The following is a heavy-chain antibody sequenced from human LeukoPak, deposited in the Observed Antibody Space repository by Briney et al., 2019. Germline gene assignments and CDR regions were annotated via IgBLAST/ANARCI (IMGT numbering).Heavy chain of an antibody. CDR1: GFTFSSYG. CDR2: ISSSSSTI. Sequence: GGSLRLSCAASGFTFSSYGMTWVRQAPGKGVEWVSYISSSSSTIYYADSVKGRFTISRDNAKNSLYLQLNSLRAEDTALYYCAKGKIGSLDAFDIWGQGTMVTVSS. CDR3: AKGKIGSLDAFDI. V-gene: IGHV3-48*01. D-gene: IGHD1-26*01. J-gene: IGHJ3*02.